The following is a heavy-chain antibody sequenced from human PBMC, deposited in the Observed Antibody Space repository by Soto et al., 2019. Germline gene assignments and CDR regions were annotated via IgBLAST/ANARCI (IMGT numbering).Heavy chain of an antibody. V-gene: IGHV1-2*04. D-gene: IGHD2-8*01. CDR3: ARDQIAGMGSYAFDI. CDR2: INPNSGGT. Sequence: ASVKVSCKASGYTFTGYYMHWVRQAPGQGLEWMGWINPNSGGTNYAQKFQGWVTMTRDTSISTAYMELCRLRSDDTAVYYCARDQIAGMGSYAFDIWGQVTMVTVSS. J-gene: IGHJ3*02. CDR1: GYTFTGYY.